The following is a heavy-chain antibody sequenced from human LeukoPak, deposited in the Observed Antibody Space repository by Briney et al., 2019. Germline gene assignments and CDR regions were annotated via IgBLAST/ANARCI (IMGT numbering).Heavy chain of an antibody. V-gene: IGHV4-30-4*08. Sequence: SETLSLTCTVSGGSISSGDYYWSWIRQPPGKGLEWIGYIYYSGSTYYNPSLKSRVTISVDTSKNQFSLKLSSVTAADTAVYYCARDLSRYGSGRSGGFDPWGQGTLVTVSS. D-gene: IGHD3-10*01. J-gene: IGHJ5*02. CDR2: IYYSGST. CDR1: GGSISSGDYY. CDR3: ARDLSRYGSGRSGGFDP.